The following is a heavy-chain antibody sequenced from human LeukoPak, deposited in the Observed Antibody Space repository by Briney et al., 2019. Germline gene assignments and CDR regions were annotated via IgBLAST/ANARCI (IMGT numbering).Heavy chain of an antibody. Sequence: SETLSLTCTISGGSVSDYYWSWIRQPPGKGLEWIGEINHSGSTNYNPSLKSRVTISVDTSKNQFSLKLGSVTAADTAVYYCARLARARLRTYSSSWYGRWFDPWGQGTLVTVSS. J-gene: IGHJ5*02. D-gene: IGHD6-13*01. CDR1: GGSVSDYY. CDR2: INHSGST. V-gene: IGHV4-34*01. CDR3: ARLARARLRTYSSSWYGRWFDP.